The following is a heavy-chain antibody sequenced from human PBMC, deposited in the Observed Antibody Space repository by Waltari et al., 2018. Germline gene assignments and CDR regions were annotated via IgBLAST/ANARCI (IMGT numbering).Heavy chain of an antibody. D-gene: IGHD6-6*01. CDR1: GGSISSYY. V-gene: IGHV4-59*01. J-gene: IGHJ4*02. CDR3: AASFIAARRGRLDY. CDR2: IYYSGST. Sequence: QVQLQESGPGLVKPSETLSLTCTVSGGSISSYYWSWIRQPPGKGLEWIGYIYYSGSTNYNPSLKSRVTISVDTSKNQFSLKLSSVTAADTAVYYCAASFIAARRGRLDYWGQGTLVTVSS.